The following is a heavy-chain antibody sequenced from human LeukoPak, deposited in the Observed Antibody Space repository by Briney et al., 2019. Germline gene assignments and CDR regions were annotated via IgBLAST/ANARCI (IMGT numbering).Heavy chain of an antibody. CDR3: AKNAGNIVLMVYAGY. D-gene: IGHD2-8*01. J-gene: IGHJ4*02. V-gene: IGHV3-23*01. CDR2: ISGSGGST. Sequence: GGTLRLSCAASGFTFSTYAMSWVRQAPGKGLEWVSAISGSGGSTYYADSVKGRFTISRDNSKNTLYLQMNSLRAEDTAVYYCAKNAGNIVLMVYAGYWGQGTLVTVSS. CDR1: GFTFSTYA.